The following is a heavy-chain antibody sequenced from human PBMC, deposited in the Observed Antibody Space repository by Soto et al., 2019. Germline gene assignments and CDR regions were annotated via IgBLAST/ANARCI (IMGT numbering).Heavy chain of an antibody. J-gene: IGHJ5*01. CDR2: IEGSGTIT. V-gene: IGHV3-23*01. CDR1: GFMVSTTD. D-gene: IGHD3-10*01. CDR3: VKNSGWFNS. Sequence: GGSLRLSCAASGFMVSTTDMSWVRQAPGKGLEWVTTIEGSGTITYYADSVRGRFTISRDNSKNTVYLQMDSLTADDTAVYYCVKNSGWFNSWGQGTPVTVSS.